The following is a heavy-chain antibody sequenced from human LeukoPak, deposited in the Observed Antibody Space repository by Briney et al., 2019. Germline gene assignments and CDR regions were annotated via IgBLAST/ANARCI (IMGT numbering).Heavy chain of an antibody. CDR3: ARSCSTTSCPFDY. V-gene: IGHV4-59*08. D-gene: IGHD2-2*01. Sequence: SETLSLTCTVSGGSISSYYWSWIRQPPGKGLEWIGYIYYSGSTYYNPSLKSRVTMSIDTSKNQFSLKLSSVTAADTALYYCARSCSTTSCPFDYWGQGTLVTVSS. CDR1: GGSISSYY. CDR2: IYYSGST. J-gene: IGHJ4*02.